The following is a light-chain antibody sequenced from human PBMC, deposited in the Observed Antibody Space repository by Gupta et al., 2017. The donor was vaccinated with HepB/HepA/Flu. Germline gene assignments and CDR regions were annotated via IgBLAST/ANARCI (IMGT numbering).Light chain of an antibody. V-gene: IGLV2-23*02. CDR2: EVS. CDR1: SSDVGSYNL. CDR3: CSYARSSTWV. J-gene: IGLJ3*02. Sequence: QSALTQPASVSGSPGPSITIPCTGTSSDVGSYNLVPWYQQHPGKAPKVMIYEVSKRPSGVYNRFSGSKSGNTASLTISGLQAEDEADYYCCSYARSSTWVFGGGTKLTVL.